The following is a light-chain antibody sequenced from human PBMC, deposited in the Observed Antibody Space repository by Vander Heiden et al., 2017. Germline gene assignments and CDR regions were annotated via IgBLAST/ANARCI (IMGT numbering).Light chain of an antibody. CDR3: AAWDDSLNGVV. CDR2: RNN. J-gene: IGLJ2*01. V-gene: IGLV1-44*01. CDR1: SSNIGCNT. Sequence: QSVLTQPPSASGTPGQRVTIPCSGSSSNIGCNTVNWYQQLPGTAPKLLIYRNNQRPSGVPDRFSGSKSGTSASLAISGLQSEDEADYYCAAWDDSLNGVVFGGGTELTVL.